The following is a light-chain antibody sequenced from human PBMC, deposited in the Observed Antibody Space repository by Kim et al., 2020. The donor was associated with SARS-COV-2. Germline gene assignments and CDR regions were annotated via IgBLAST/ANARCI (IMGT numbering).Light chain of an antibody. CDR3: QAWDSSSLV. CDR2: RDS. CDR1: KLGHKY. V-gene: IGLV3-1*01. Sequence: SYELTQPPSVSVSPGQTASITCSGDKLGHKYASWYQQRPGQSPVLVIYRDSKRPSGMSERFSGSNSGNTATLTISETQALDEADYYCQAWDSSSLVFGGG. J-gene: IGLJ3*02.